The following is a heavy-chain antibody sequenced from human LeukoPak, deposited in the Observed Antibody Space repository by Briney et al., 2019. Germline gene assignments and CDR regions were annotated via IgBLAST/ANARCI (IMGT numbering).Heavy chain of an antibody. J-gene: IGHJ4*02. CDR2: INHSGST. Sequence: GSLRLSCAASGFTFDDYYMSWIRQPPGKGLEWIGEINHSGSTNYNPSLKSRVTISVDTSKNQFSLKLSSVTAADTAVYYCARLRGWLPFDYWGQGTLVTVSS. CDR3: ARLRGWLPFDY. V-gene: IGHV4-34*01. CDR1: GFTFDDYY. D-gene: IGHD4-23*01.